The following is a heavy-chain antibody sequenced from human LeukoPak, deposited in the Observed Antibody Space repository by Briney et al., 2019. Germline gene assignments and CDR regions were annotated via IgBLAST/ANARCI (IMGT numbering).Heavy chain of an antibody. J-gene: IGHJ4*02. D-gene: IGHD2-2*01. Sequence: ASVKVSCKASGYTFTGCYMHWVRQAPGQGLEWMGWINPNSGGTNYAQKFQGWVTKTRDTSISTAYMELSRLRSDDTAVYYCARDQGSTSCPGFDYWGQGTLVTVSS. CDR2: INPNSGGT. V-gene: IGHV1-2*04. CDR1: GYTFTGCY. CDR3: ARDQGSTSCPGFDY.